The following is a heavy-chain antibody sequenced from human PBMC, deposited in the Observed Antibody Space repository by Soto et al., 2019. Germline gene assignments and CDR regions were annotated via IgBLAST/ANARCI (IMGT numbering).Heavy chain of an antibody. V-gene: IGHV4-34*01. J-gene: IGHJ4*02. D-gene: IGHD3-3*01. Sequence: PSETLSLTCAVYGGPFSGYYWSWIRQPPGKGLEWIGEINHSGSTNYNPSLKSRVTISVDTSKNQFSLKLSSVTAADTAVYYCARLHPTIFGVVIRYYFDYWGQGTLVTVSS. CDR1: GGPFSGYY. CDR2: INHSGST. CDR3: ARLHPTIFGVVIRYYFDY.